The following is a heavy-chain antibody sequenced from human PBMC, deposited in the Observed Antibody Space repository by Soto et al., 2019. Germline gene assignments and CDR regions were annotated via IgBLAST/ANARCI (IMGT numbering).Heavy chain of an antibody. Sequence: QVQLVQSGAEVKKPGSSVKVSCKASGGTFSNFAISWVRQAPGQGLEWMGGILLIFGSTTYAQKLQGRVTITAEESTSSAYMGLRSLRFDDTAVYFCAIIGGIAVTGTFASWGQGTLVTVSS. D-gene: IGHD6-19*01. CDR1: GGTFSNFA. J-gene: IGHJ4*02. CDR2: ILLIFGST. CDR3: AIIGGIAVTGTFAS. V-gene: IGHV1-69*12.